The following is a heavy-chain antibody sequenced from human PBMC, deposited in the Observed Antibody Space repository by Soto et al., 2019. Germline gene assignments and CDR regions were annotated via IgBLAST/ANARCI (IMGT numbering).Heavy chain of an antibody. J-gene: IGHJ6*02. CDR3: ARGPYYYGSGSYYNGKRQYYYYGMDV. D-gene: IGHD3-10*01. V-gene: IGHV4-34*01. Sequence: SVTMCLTSTVYGGKFIGYYWSWISQPTGKGLEWIGEINHSGSTNYNPSLKSRVTISVDTSKNQFSLKLSSVTAADTAVYYCARGPYYYGSGSYYNGKRQYYYYGMDVWGQGTTVAVSS. CDR1: GGKFIGYY. CDR2: INHSGST.